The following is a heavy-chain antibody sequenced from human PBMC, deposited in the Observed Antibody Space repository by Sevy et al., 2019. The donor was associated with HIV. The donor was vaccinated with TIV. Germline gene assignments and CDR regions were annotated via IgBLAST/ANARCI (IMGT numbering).Heavy chain of an antibody. CDR2: VSGGGDNT. D-gene: IGHD3-22*01. Sequence: GGSLRLSCAASGFTFNNYAMTWGRQAPGKGLEWVSAVSGGGDNTYDADSVKGRFTIPRDNSKNTLYLQMNSLRAEDTAVYYCAKGGSTSGYYLNYFAYWGQGTLVTVSS. V-gene: IGHV3-23*01. J-gene: IGHJ4*02. CDR1: GFTFNNYA. CDR3: AKGGSTSGYYLNYFAY.